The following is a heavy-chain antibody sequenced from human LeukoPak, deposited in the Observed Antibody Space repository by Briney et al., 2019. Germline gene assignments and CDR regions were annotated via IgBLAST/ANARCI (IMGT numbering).Heavy chain of an antibody. D-gene: IGHD2-21*01. Sequence: GRSLRLSCAASGFTFSTYFMHWVRQAPGKGLEWVADIASDGSHTFYVESVKGRFTISRDNSKNTLYLQMNSLRAEDTAVYFGARERKAPILHSGALDIWAKGTRSPSLQ. CDR3: ARERKAPILHSGALDI. CDR1: GFTFSTYF. V-gene: IGHV3-30-3*01. J-gene: IGHJ3*02. CDR2: IASDGSHT.